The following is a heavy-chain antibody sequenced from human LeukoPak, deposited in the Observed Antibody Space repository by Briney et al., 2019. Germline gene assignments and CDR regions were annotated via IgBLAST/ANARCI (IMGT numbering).Heavy chain of an antibody. D-gene: IGHD3-22*01. Sequence: GGSLRLSCAASAFTFNSYVMSWVRQTPGKGLEWVSTISGSGGSTYYADSVKGRFTISRDNSKSTLWLQMNGLRAEDTAVYYCAGSIPSNDYYSFSYWGQGTLVTVSS. CDR2: ISGSGGST. J-gene: IGHJ4*02. V-gene: IGHV3-23*01. CDR3: AGSIPSNDYYSFSY. CDR1: AFTFNSYV.